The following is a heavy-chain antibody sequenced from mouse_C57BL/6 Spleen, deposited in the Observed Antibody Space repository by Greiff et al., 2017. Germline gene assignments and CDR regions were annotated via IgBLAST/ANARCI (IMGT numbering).Heavy chain of an antibody. CDR1: GYTFTSYW. CDR3: AREGTAQAGYFDY. CDR2: INPSNGGT. D-gene: IGHD3-2*02. Sequence: QVQLQQPGTELVKPGASVKLSCKASGYTFTSYWMHWVKQRPGQGLEWIGNINPSNGGTNYNEKFKSKATLTVDTSSSTAYMQLSSLTSEDSAVDYSAREGTAQAGYFDYWGQGNTLTVSS. V-gene: IGHV1-53*01. J-gene: IGHJ2*01.